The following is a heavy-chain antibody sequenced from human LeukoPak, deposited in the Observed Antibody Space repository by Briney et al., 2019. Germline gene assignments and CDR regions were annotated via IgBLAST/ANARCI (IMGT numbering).Heavy chain of an antibody. CDR2: IYYSGST. Sequence: PSQTLSLTCTVSGDSNSSGGYYWGWIRQHPGKGLEWIGYIYYSGSTYYNPSLKSRVTISVDTSKNQFSLNLTDVTAADAAVYYCVRTRGSSYYYYYMDVWGKGTTVTVSS. CDR3: VRTRGSSYYYYYMDV. CDR1: GDSNSSGGYY. V-gene: IGHV4-31*03. D-gene: IGHD6-6*01. J-gene: IGHJ6*03.